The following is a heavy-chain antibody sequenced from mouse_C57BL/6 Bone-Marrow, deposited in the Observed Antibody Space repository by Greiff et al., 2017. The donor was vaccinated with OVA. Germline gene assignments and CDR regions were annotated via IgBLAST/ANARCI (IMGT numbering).Heavy chain of an antibody. CDR2: INPSSGNT. D-gene: IGHD2-5*01. CDR3: ARVRTYYSSYDFDY. CDR1: GYTFTSYG. Sequence: VQLQQSGAELVRPGASVKLSCKASGYTFTSYGISWVKQSPGQGLEWIGEINPSSGNTYYNEKFKGKATLTADKSSSTAYMELRSLTSEDSAVYFDARVRTYYSSYDFDYWGQGTTLTVSS. V-gene: IGHV1-81*01. J-gene: IGHJ2*01.